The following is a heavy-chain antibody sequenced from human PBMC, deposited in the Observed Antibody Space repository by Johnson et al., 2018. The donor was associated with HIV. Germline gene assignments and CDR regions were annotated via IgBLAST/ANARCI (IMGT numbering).Heavy chain of an antibody. CDR2: INSDGSST. V-gene: IGHV3-74*02. J-gene: IGHJ3*02. CDR3: ARVVLVRLAVAGPSRDAFDI. D-gene: IGHD6-19*01. CDR1: GITFSDYY. Sequence: VQLVESGGGLVKPGGSLRLSCAASGITFSDYYMSWIRQAPGKGLEWVSRINSDGSSTSYADSVKGRFTISRDNAKNTLYLQMNSLRAEDTALYYCARVVLVRLAVAGPSRDAFDIWGQGKMVTVSS.